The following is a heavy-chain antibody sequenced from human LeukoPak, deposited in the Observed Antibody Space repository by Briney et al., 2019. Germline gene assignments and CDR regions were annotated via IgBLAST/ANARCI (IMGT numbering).Heavy chain of an antibody. CDR1: GFSSNSYW. D-gene: IGHD2-15*01. J-gene: IGHJ6*02. V-gene: IGHV3-74*01. CDR2: INGDGSSI. CDR3: ARGGGFDV. Sequence: GGSLRLSCAASGFSSNSYWMHWARQAPGKGLVWVARINGDGSSINYADSVKGRFTISRDNAKNSLYLQMSNLRAEDTAVYFCARGGGFDVWGQGATVTVSS.